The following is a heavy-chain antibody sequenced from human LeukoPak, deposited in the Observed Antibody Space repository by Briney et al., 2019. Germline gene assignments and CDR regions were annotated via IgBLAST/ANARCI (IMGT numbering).Heavy chain of an antibody. CDR1: GFTFSSYE. CDR2: ISSSGSTI. D-gene: IGHD4-17*01. Sequence: GASLRLSCTASGFTFSSYEMNWVRQAPGKGLEWVSYISSSGSTIYYADSVKGRFTISRDNAKNSLYLQMKSLRAEDTAVYYCARENYGDYGGYWGQGTLVTVSS. V-gene: IGHV3-48*03. CDR3: ARENYGDYGGY. J-gene: IGHJ4*02.